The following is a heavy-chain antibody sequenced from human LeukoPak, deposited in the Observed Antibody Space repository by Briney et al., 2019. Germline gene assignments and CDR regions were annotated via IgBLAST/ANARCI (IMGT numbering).Heavy chain of an antibody. CDR3: ARVPVARRDYYYGMDV. V-gene: IGHV4-34*01. CDR1: GGSFSGYY. CDR2: INHSGST. Sequence: SETLSLTCAVYGGSFSGYYWSWIRQPPGKGLEWIGEINHSGSTNYNPSLKSRVTISVDTSKNQFSLKLSSVTAADTAVYYCARVPVARRDYYYGMDVWGQRTTVTVSS. J-gene: IGHJ6*02.